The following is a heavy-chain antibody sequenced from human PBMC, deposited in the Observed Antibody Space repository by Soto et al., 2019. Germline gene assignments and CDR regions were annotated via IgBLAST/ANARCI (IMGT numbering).Heavy chain of an antibody. Sequence: EVQLVESGGGLVQPGGSLRLSCAASGFTFSDHYMDWVRQAPGKGLEWVGRSRNKANSYTTEYAASVKGRFTISRDDSKNSLYLQMNSLKTEDTAVYYRGRGGTSDYWGQGTLVTVSS. D-gene: IGHD1-26*01. CDR1: GFTFSDHY. CDR2: SRNKANSYTT. J-gene: IGHJ4*02. V-gene: IGHV3-72*01. CDR3: GRGGTSDY.